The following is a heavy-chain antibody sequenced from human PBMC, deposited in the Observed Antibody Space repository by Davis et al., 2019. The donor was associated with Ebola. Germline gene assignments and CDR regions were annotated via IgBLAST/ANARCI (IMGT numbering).Heavy chain of an antibody. D-gene: IGHD2-21*01. CDR3: ARRRDYDVFDI. V-gene: IGHV1-18*01. CDR2: ISAYNGNT. J-gene: IGHJ3*02. Sequence: ASVKVSCKASGYTFNSHGISWVRQAPGQGLEWMGWISAYNGNTNYAQKLQGRVTMTTDTSTTTAYMELRSLRSNDTAVYYCARRRDYDVFDIWGQGTMVTVSS. CDR1: GYTFNSHG.